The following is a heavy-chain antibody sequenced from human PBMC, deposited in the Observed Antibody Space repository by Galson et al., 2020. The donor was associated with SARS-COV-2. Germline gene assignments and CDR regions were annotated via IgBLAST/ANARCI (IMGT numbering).Heavy chain of an antibody. CDR1: GFTFRNYT. CDR3: AKDPSWLDES. V-gene: IGHV3-23*01. CDR2: SALGGGRT. Sequence: GGSLRLSCAASGFTFRNYTLSWVRQAPRKGLEWVATSALGGGRTFNADSVPGRFIISRDNSRNTLYLQMHSLRVEDTALYYCAKDPSWLDESWGRGTLVTVSS. D-gene: IGHD2-15*01. J-gene: IGHJ5*02.